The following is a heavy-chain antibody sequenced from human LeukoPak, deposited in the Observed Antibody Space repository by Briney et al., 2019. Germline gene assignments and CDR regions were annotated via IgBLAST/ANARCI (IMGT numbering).Heavy chain of an antibody. D-gene: IGHD3-22*01. Sequence: GGSLRLSCAASGFTFSSYAMSWVRQAPGKGLEWVSGINWSGGSTLYADSVKGRFTISRDNAKNSLYVQMNSLRVEDTALYYCVRGESRGYYRHWGQGTLVTVSS. V-gene: IGHV3-20*04. CDR3: VRGESRGYYRH. CDR2: INWSGGST. J-gene: IGHJ4*02. CDR1: GFTFSSYA.